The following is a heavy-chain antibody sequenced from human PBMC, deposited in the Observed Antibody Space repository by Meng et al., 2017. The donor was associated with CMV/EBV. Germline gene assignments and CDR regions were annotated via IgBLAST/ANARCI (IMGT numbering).Heavy chain of an antibody. D-gene: IGHD5-12*01. CDR2: ISSSSSYI. CDR1: GFTFSSYS. J-gene: IGHJ4*02. Sequence: EVQLVESGGGLVRRGGSLRLSCAASGFTFSSYSMNWVRQAPGKGLEWVSSISSSSSYIYYADSVKGRFTISRDNAKNSLYLQMNSLRAEDTAVYYCAGVQWLDRPFDYWGQGTRVTVSS. CDR3: AGVQWLDRPFDY. V-gene: IGHV3-21*01.